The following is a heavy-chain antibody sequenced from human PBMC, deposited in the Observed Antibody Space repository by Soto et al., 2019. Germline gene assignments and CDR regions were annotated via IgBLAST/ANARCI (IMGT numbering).Heavy chain of an antibody. CDR3: ATDPSTGAAEY. J-gene: IGHJ4*02. D-gene: IGHD2-8*02. V-gene: IGHV3-23*01. CDR1: GFTFGDYA. CDR2: ISATGIST. Sequence: PGGSLRLSCTAGGFTFGDYAMNWLLQARGKGLGWVSTISATGISTCCMDSVRGRFTITRDNSKNTLFLQLHSLRAASPAVYFCATDPSTGAAEYWGRGTLVTVCS.